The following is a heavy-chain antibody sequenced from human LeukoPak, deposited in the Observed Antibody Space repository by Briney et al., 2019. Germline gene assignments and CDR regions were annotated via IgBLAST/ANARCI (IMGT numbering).Heavy chain of an antibody. Sequence: SETLSLTCTVSGYSISSGYYWGWIRQPPGKGLEWIGSIYHSGSTYYNPSLKSRVTISVDTSKNQFSLKLSSVTAADTAVYYCARDNDYRRCYMDVWGKGTTVTVSS. CDR2: IYHSGST. CDR3: ARDNDYRRCYMDV. CDR1: GYSISSGYY. D-gene: IGHD4-11*01. V-gene: IGHV4-38-2*02. J-gene: IGHJ6*03.